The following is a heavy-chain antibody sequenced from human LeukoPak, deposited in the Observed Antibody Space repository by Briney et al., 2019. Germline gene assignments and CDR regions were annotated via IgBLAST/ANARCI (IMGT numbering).Heavy chain of an antibody. CDR1: GFTFSTYW. V-gene: IGHV3-7*01. Sequence: GGSLRLSCAASGFTFSTYWMSWVRQAPGKGLEWVANIKQDGSEKYYVDSVKGRFTISRDNAKNSLYLQMNSLRAEDTAVYYCASASYYDILTGYSEYYFDYWGQGTLVTVSS. J-gene: IGHJ4*02. CDR2: IKQDGSEK. D-gene: IGHD3-9*01. CDR3: ASASYYDILTGYSEYYFDY.